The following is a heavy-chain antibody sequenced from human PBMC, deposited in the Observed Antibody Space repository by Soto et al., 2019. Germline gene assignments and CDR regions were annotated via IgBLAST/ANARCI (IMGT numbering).Heavy chain of an antibody. Sequence: VQLLESGGGLVQPGGSLRLSCAASGFTFSSYAMHWVRQAPGKGLEWVAVISYDGSNKYYADSVKGRFTISRDNSKNTLYLQMNSLRAEDTAVYYCAREGYYDFWSGIYYYYGMDVWGQGTTVTVSS. V-gene: IGHV3-30-3*01. J-gene: IGHJ6*02. D-gene: IGHD3-3*01. CDR1: GFTFSSYA. CDR3: AREGYYDFWSGIYYYYGMDV. CDR2: ISYDGSNK.